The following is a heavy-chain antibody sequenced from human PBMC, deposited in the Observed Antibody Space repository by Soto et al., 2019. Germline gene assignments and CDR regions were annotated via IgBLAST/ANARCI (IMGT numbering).Heavy chain of an antibody. CDR3: ASAKAVVIAALGI. CDR2: ISENGGSRGGT. V-gene: IGHV3-23*01. Sequence: PGGFLRLSCTASGFSFSTSAMSWVRQAPGQGLEWVASISENGGSRGGTYYADSVKGRFTISRDNSKNTLYLQVDSLRGADSAVYYCASAKAVVIAALGIWGQGT. CDR1: GFSFSTSA. D-gene: IGHD2-21*01. J-gene: IGHJ3*02.